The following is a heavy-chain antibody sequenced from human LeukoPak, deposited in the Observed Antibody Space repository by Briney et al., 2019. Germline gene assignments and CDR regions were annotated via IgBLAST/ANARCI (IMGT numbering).Heavy chain of an antibody. CDR1: GYTFTGFY. Sequence: GASVKVSCKASGYTFTGFYMHWVRQAPGQGLEWMGWINPNSADTDYAQKFLGRVTMTRDMSISTIYMELTRLRSDDTALYYCARWDGYSSSPDYWSQGTLVTVSS. V-gene: IGHV1-2*02. J-gene: IGHJ4*02. CDR3: ARWDGYSSSPDY. D-gene: IGHD6-13*01. CDR2: INPNSADT.